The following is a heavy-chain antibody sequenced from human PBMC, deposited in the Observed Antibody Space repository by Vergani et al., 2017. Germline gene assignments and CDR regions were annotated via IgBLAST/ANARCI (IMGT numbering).Heavy chain of an antibody. V-gene: IGHV3-7*01. Sequence: EVQLVESGGGLVQPGGSLRLSCAASGFTSSSYWMSWVRQAPGQGLEWVANIKQDGSEQYYVDSVKGRFTISRDNAKNSLYLQMNSLRAEDTAVYYCARIVVAATYNWFDPWGQGTLVTVSS. D-gene: IGHD2-15*01. J-gene: IGHJ5*02. CDR2: IKQDGSEQ. CDR3: ARIVVAATYNWFDP. CDR1: GFTSSSYW.